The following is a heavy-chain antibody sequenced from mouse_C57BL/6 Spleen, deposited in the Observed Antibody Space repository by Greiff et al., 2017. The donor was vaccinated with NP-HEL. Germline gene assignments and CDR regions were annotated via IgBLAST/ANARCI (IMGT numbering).Heavy chain of an antibody. CDR2: ISYDGSN. V-gene: IGHV3-6*01. Sequence: VQLQQSGPGLVKPSQSLSLTCSVTGYSITSGYYWYWIRQFPGNKLEWMGYISYDGSNNYNPSLKNRISITRDTSKNQFFLKLKSVTTEDTATYYCARDQSYWYFDVWGTGTTVTVSS. CDR3: ARDQSYWYFDV. CDR1: GYSITSGYY. D-gene: IGHD6-2*01. J-gene: IGHJ1*03.